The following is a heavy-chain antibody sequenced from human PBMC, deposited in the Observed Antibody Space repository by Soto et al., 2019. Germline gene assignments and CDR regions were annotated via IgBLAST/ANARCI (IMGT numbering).Heavy chain of an antibody. CDR1: GYSISSGYY. CDR2: IYHSGST. V-gene: IGHV4-38-2*02. D-gene: IGHD1-26*01. Sequence: PSETLSLTCAVSGYSISSGYYWAWIRQPPGKGLEWIGSIYHSGSTYYNPSLKSRVTISVDTSKNQFSLKLSSVTAADTAVYYCARDTFGGSYAYFDYWGQGTLVTVSS. CDR3: ARDTFGGSYAYFDY. J-gene: IGHJ4*02.